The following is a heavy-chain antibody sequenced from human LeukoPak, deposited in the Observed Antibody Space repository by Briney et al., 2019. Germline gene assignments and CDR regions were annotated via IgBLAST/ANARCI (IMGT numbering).Heavy chain of an antibody. V-gene: IGHV4-4*09. CDR3: AREKEGYYMDV. CDR2: IYTSGST. J-gene: IGHJ6*03. Sequence: SETLSLTCTVSGGSISSYYWSWIRQPPGKGLEWIGYIYTSGSTNYNPSLKSRATISVDTSKNQFSLKLSSVTAADTAVYYCAREKEGYYMDVWGKGTTVTVSS. CDR1: GGSISSYY.